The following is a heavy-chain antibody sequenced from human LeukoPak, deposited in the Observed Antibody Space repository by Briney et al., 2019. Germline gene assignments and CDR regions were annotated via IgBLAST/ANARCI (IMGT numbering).Heavy chain of an antibody. CDR1: AGTFNNYA. CDR3: ARDHVVLAPGGYYYHYMDV. D-gene: IGHD3-3*02. V-gene: IGHV1-69*13. Sequence: SVKVSCKASAGTFNNYAISWVRQAPGQGLEWMGGIIPIFGIANYAQEFQGRVTITADESTSTAYMELSSLRSEDTAVYYCARDHVVLAPGGYYYHYMDVWGKGTTVTVSS. CDR2: IIPIFGIA. J-gene: IGHJ6*03.